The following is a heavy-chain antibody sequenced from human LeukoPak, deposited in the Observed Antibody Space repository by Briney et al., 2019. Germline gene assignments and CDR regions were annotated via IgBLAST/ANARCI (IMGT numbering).Heavy chain of an antibody. CDR3: TRENTVTRDAFDI. CDR1: GFTFSAYY. V-gene: IGHV3-33*08. CDR2: IWYDGSNK. J-gene: IGHJ3*02. Sequence: GGSLRLSCAASGFTFSAYYMTWLRQAPGKGLEWVAVIWYDGSNKYYADSVKGRFTISRDNSKNTLYLQMNSLRAEDTAVYYCTRENTVTRDAFDIWGQGTMVTVSS. D-gene: IGHD4-17*01.